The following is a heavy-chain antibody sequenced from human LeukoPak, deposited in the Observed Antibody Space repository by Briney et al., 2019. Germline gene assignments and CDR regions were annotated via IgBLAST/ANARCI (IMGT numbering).Heavy chain of an antibody. D-gene: IGHD6-19*01. Sequence: KPSETLSLTCAVYGGSFSGYYWSWIRQPPGKGLEWIGEINHSGSTNYNPSLKSRVTISVDTSKNQFSLNLSSVTATDTAVYYCARVRPSGWYFDYWGQGTMVTVSS. CDR1: GGSFSGYY. CDR3: ARVRPSGWYFDY. CDR2: INHSGST. J-gene: IGHJ4*02. V-gene: IGHV4-34*01.